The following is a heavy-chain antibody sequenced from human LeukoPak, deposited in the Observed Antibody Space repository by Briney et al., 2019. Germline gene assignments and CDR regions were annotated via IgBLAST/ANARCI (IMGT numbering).Heavy chain of an antibody. Sequence: GGSLRLSCAASGFTFSSYAMSWVRQAPGKGLEWVSVISGSGGSTYYANSVKGRFTISRDNSKNTLYLQMDSLRAEDTAVYYCAKGFGTSCYVQLDYWGQGALVTVSS. D-gene: IGHD2-2*01. V-gene: IGHV3-23*01. CDR3: AKGFGTSCYVQLDY. CDR1: GFTFSSYA. J-gene: IGHJ4*02. CDR2: ISGSGGST.